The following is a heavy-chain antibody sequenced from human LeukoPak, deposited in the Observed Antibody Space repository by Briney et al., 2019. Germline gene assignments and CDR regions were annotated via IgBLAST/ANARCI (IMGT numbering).Heavy chain of an antibody. J-gene: IGHJ4*02. V-gene: IGHV4-39*01. D-gene: IGHD6-6*01. CDR1: GDSISSSNYY. CDR2: IYYTGST. Sequence: SETLYLTCTVSGDSISSSNYYWGWIRQPPGKGPEWIGNIYYTGSTYYNPSLKSRVTISTDTSKNQFSVRLGSVTAADTAVYYCASRSTYSSSSGVDYWGQGTLVSVSS. CDR3: ASRSTYSSSSGVDY.